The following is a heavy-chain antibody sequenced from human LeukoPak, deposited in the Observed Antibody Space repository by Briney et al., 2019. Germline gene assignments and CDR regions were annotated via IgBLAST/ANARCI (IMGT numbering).Heavy chain of an antibody. J-gene: IGHJ5*02. CDR3: ARLNYYDSSGSYNWFDH. Sequence: SETLSLTCAVYGGSFSSYYWSWIRQPPGKGLEWIGYIYYSGSTNYNPSLKSRVTISVDTSKNQFSLKLSSVTAADTAVYYCARLNYYDSSGSYNWFDHWGQGTLVTVSS. CDR2: IYYSGST. D-gene: IGHD3-22*01. V-gene: IGHV4-59*08. CDR1: GGSFSSYY.